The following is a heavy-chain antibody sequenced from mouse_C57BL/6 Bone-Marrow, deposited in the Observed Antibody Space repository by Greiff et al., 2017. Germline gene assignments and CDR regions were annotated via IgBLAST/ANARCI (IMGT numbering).Heavy chain of an antibody. CDR3: ARHEEAYYGSSYFAY. CDR1: GYTFNEYT. V-gene: IGHV1-62-2*01. D-gene: IGHD1-1*01. J-gene: IGHJ3*01. CDR2: FYPGSGSI. Sequence: QVHVKQSGAELVKPGASVKLSCKASGYTFNEYTIHWVKQRSGQGLEWIGWFYPGSGSIKYNENFKDKATLTADKSSSTVYMVLSRLTSEDSAVYFCARHEEAYYGSSYFAYWGQGTLVTVSA.